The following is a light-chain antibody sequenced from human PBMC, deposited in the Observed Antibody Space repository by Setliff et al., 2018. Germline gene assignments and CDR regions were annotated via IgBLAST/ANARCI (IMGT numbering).Light chain of an antibody. J-gene: IGLJ2*01. CDR2: EVT. CDR3: LSYTSETTHAL. CDR1: SSDVGGFHY. Sequence: QSALTQPHSVSGSPGQSVTISCTGTSSDVGGFHYVSWYQQHPGKAPKLMIYEVTKRPSGVSDHFSGSKSGNTASLTISGLQAEDEADYYCLSYTSETTHALFAGGTK. V-gene: IGLV2-11*01.